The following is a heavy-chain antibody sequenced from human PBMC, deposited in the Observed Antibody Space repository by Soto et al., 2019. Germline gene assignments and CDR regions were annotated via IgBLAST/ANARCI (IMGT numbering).Heavy chain of an antibody. CDR1: GGTFSSYA. V-gene: IGHV1-69*12. D-gene: IGHD2-15*01. CDR3: ARESRYCSGGSCYFLPGIDY. Sequence: QVQLVQSGAEVKKPGSSVKVSCKASGGTFSSYAISWVRQAPGQGLEWMGGINPIFGTANYAQKFQGRVMLSADESTSTAYMALSSLRSEGTGVYYCARESRYCSGGSCYFLPGIDYWGQGTLVTVSS. J-gene: IGHJ4*02. CDR2: INPIFGTA.